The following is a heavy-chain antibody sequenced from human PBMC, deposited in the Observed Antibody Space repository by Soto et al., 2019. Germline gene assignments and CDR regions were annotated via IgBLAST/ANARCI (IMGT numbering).Heavy chain of an antibody. J-gene: IGHJ5*02. CDR3: ARGSSKYYGSGNWFDP. D-gene: IGHD3-10*01. CDR1: GGSFSGYY. CDR2: INHILST. Sequence: SETLSLTCAVYGGSFSGYYWSWIRQPPVNGLEFIGEINHILSTNYNPSLKSRFTISLYTSKNHFSLKLISVTAADTSVYYCARGSSKYYGSGNWFDPWGQGTLVTVS. V-gene: IGHV4-34*01.